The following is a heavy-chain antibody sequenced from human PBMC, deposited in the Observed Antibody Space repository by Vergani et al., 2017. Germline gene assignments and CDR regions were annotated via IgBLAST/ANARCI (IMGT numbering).Heavy chain of an antibody. CDR2: IYASGST. CDR1: GDSISSGSYY. D-gene: IGHD3-22*01. CDR3: ARRSYYDSSGYSPFDAFDI. J-gene: IGHJ3*02. Sequence: QVQLQESGPGLVKPSQTLSLTCTVYGDSISSGSYYWSWIRQPAGKGLEWIGRIYASGSTNYNPSLKSRVTISVDTSKNQFSLKLSSVTAADTAVYYCARRSYYDSSGYSPFDAFDIWGQGTMVTVSS. V-gene: IGHV4-61*02.